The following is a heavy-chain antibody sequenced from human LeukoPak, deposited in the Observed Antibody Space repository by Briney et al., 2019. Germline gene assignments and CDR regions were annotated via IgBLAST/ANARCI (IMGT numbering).Heavy chain of an antibody. V-gene: IGHV3-48*01. CDR3: ARGPGGCSSTSCYWVDY. J-gene: IGHJ4*02. D-gene: IGHD2-2*01. CDR2: ISSSSSTI. Sequence: PGGSLRLSCAASGFTFSSYSMNWVRQVPGKGLEWVSYISSSSSTIYYADSVKGRFTISRDNAKNSLYLQMNSLRAEDTVVYYCARGPGGCSSTSCYWVDYWGQGTLVTVSS. CDR1: GFTFSSYS.